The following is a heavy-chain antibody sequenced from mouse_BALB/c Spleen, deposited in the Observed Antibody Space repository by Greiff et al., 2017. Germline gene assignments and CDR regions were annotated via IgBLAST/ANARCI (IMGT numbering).Heavy chain of an antibody. Sequence: ESGPGLVKPSQSLSLTCSVTGYSITSGYYWNWIRQFPGNKLEWMGYISYDGSNNYNPSLKNRISITRDTSKNQFFLKLNSVTTEDTATYYCAREDRYNWYFDVWGAGTTVTVSS. V-gene: IGHV3-6*02. D-gene: IGHD2-14*01. CDR2: ISYDGSN. J-gene: IGHJ1*01. CDR3: AREDRYNWYFDV. CDR1: GYSITSGYY.